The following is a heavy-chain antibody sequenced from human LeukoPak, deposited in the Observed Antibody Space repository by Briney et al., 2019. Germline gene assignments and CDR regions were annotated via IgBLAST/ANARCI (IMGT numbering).Heavy chain of an antibody. D-gene: IGHD1-26*01. J-gene: IGHJ5*02. CDR2: INPNSGGT. V-gene: IGHV1-2*02. Sequence: ASVKVSCKASGYTFTGYYMHWVRQAPGQGLEWMGWINPNSGGTNYAQKFQGRVTMTRDTSISTAYMELDRLRFDDTAFYYCAKDYWYSGAFPQPVISWGQGTLVTVSS. CDR1: GYTFTGYY. CDR3: AKDYWYSGAFPQPVIS.